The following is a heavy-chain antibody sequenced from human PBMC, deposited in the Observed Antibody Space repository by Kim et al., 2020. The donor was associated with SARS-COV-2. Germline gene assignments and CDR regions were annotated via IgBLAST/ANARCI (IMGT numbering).Heavy chain of an antibody. D-gene: IGHD6-6*01. CDR2: INPNSGGT. J-gene: IGHJ4*02. CDR3: ARDHLVVEPSYSRSSRGFDY. CDR1: GYTFSGYY. Sequence: ASVKVSCKASGYTFSGYYMHWVRQAPGQGLEWMGRINPNSGGTNYAQKFQGRVTMTRDTSISTAYMELSRLRSDDTAVYYCARDHLVVEPSYSRSSRGFDYWGQGTLVTVSS. V-gene: IGHV1-2*06.